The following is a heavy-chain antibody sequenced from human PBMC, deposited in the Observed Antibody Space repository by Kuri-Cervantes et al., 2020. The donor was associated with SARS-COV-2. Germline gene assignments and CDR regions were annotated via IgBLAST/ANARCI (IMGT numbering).Heavy chain of an antibody. Sequence: ASVKVSCKASGYTFTSYYMHWVRQAPGQGLEWMGIINPSGGSTSYAQKFQGRATMTRDTSTSTAYMELSSLRSEDTAVYYCARGAPIAAAGDYYYYYMDVWGKGTTVTVSS. D-gene: IGHD6-13*01. J-gene: IGHJ6*03. CDR3: ARGAPIAAAGDYYYYYMDV. CDR1: GYTFTSYY. V-gene: IGHV1-46*01. CDR2: INPSGGST.